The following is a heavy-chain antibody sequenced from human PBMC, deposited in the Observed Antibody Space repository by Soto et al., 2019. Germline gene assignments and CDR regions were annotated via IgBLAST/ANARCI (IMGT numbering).Heavy chain of an antibody. V-gene: IGHV4-4*07. CDR3: ARQGFHYYYGMDV. Sequence: SEPLSLTCTVSDPYRRRYYWSWIRQPAGKGLEWIGRIYTTESSNYNPSLQSRVSMSLDTSKNQFSLKVTSVTAADTAVYFCARQGFHYYYGMDVWRQGTTVTVCS. CDR2: IYTTESS. CDR1: DPYRRRYY. J-gene: IGHJ6*02.